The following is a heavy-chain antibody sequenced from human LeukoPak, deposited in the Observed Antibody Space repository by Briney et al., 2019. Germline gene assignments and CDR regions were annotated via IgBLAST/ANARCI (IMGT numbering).Heavy chain of an antibody. J-gene: IGHJ4*02. CDR2: ISNSGST. CDR1: GGSINSGGYY. CDR3: ARDPEYSNYVAD. Sequence: SETLSLTCTVSGGSINSGGYYWSWIRQHPGKGLEWIGYISNSGSTYYHPSLRSRLSISVDTSKNQFSLRLRSVTAADTAVYYCARDPEYSNYVADGGQGTLVIVSS. V-gene: IGHV4-31*03. D-gene: IGHD4-11*01.